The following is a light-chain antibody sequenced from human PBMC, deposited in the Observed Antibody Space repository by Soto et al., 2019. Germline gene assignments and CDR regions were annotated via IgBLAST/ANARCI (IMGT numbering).Light chain of an antibody. CDR3: QQRNSWPLT. J-gene: IGKJ4*01. V-gene: IGKV3D-20*02. CDR2: GTS. Sequence: EIVLTQSPGTLSLAPGERATLSCRASQTITSINLAWFQQKPGQAPRLLIYGTSSRATGIPDRFSGSGSGTDFTLTISSLEPEDFAVYYCQQRNSWPLTFGGGTKVEIK. CDR1: QTITSIN.